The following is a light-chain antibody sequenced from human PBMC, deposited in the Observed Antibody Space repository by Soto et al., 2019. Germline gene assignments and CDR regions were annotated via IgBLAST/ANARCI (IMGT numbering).Light chain of an antibody. CDR3: CSYAGGRNLVV. Sequence: QSVLTQPASVSGSRGQSITISCTGSSSDVGSYNLVSWYQQHSGKAPKVMIYEGTKRPSGVFDRFFGSMSGETASLSFSGLQAENKANYFCCSYAGGRNLVVFATGTKVTVL. J-gene: IGLJ1*01. V-gene: IGLV2-23*01. CDR1: SSDVGSYNL. CDR2: EGT.